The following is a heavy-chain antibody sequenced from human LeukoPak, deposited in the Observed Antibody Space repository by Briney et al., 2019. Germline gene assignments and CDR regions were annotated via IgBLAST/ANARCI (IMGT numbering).Heavy chain of an antibody. CDR2: IRSDGSNK. D-gene: IGHD6-19*01. V-gene: IGHV3-30*02. CDR3: ARIAVAGTLSAFDI. J-gene: IGHJ3*02. CDR1: GFTFSSYG. Sequence: GGSLRLSCAASGFTFSSYGMHWVRQAPGKGLGWGAFIRSDGSNKYYIDSVKGRFTISRDNSKNTLYLQMNSLRAEDTAVYYCARIAVAGTLSAFDIWGQGTMVTVSS.